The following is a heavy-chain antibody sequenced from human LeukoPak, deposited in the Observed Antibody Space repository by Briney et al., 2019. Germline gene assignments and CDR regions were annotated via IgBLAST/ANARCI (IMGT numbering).Heavy chain of an antibody. V-gene: IGHV1-3*01. D-gene: IGHD3-10*01. CDR3: ARKGYFASGSYHFDY. CDR1: GTSFP. CDR2: INVANGDT. Sequence: KPGASVTVSCTASGTSFPMHRVRQAPGRRLEGMGWINVANGDTGYSREFLGRVTITSDTSASTVYMELSSLSSEDTAVYYCARKGYFASGSYHFDYWGQGTLVTVSS. J-gene: IGHJ4*02.